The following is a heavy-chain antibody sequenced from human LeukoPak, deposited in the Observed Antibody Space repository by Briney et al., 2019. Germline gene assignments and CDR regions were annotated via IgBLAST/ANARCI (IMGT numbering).Heavy chain of an antibody. Sequence: GGSLRLSCAASGFTFSSYAMSWVRQAPGKGLEWVSAISGSGGSTYYADSVKGRFTISRDNSKNTLYLQMNSLRAEDTAVYYCAMVYYYDSSGSPTFDYWGQGTLVTVSS. CDR3: AMVYYYDSSGSPTFDY. CDR1: GFTFSSYA. D-gene: IGHD3-22*01. J-gene: IGHJ4*02. CDR2: ISGSGGST. V-gene: IGHV3-23*01.